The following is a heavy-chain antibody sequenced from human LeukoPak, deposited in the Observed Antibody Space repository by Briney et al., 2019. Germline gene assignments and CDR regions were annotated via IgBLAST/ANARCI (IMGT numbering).Heavy chain of an antibody. Sequence: ESGPTLVKPTQTLTLTCTFSGFSLTSGGVGVGWVRQSPGKALECLALIYGDGDDRYSPSLKTRLTVTRDTTKNQVVLKMTNMEPMDTATYYCAHTDLIAVAIAFDSWGPGTLVTVSS. CDR3: AHTDLIAVAIAFDS. V-gene: IGHV2-5*02. D-gene: IGHD6-19*01. CDR1: GFSLTSGGVG. CDR2: IYGDGDD. J-gene: IGHJ4*02.